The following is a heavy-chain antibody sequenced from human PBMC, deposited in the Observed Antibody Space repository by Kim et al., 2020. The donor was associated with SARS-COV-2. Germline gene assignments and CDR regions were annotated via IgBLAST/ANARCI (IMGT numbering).Heavy chain of an antibody. D-gene: IGHD3-10*01. V-gene: IGHV3-30*02. J-gene: IGHJ4*02. Sequence: DSVFGRFNISRDNFKNPLYLQMNSLRPEDTAVYYCAKDFRAGGFYATYFDYWGQGARVTVSS. CDR3: AKDFRAGGFYATYFDY.